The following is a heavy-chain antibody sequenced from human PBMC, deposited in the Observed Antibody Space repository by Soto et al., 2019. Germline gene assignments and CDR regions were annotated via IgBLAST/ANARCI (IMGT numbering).Heavy chain of an antibody. Sequence: QITLKESGPTLVKPTQTLTLTCTFSGFSLSTSGVGVAWIRQSPGTALEWLALIYWDDDERYGPSLKTRLTSTKATSKNQVVLTMTTMDPVDTATYYCAHKGGRGAGMDVWGQGTTVTVSS. CDR3: AHKGGRGAGMDV. CDR2: IYWDDDE. D-gene: IGHD2-15*01. CDR1: GFSLSTSGVG. J-gene: IGHJ6*02. V-gene: IGHV2-5*05.